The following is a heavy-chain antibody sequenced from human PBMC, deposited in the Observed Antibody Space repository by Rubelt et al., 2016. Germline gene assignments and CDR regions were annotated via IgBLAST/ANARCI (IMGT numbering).Heavy chain of an antibody. CDR1: GLTFSAYW. D-gene: IGHD4-23*01. Sequence: EGQLVESGGGLVQPGGSLRLSCSASGLTFSAYWMAWVRQAPGKGLEWVANITDDGVEMFYVDSVKGRFTISRDNAKNSLYRDMGSLRGDDTAVYYCVRDSYGGATLWRILDSWGQGTLVTVSS. J-gene: IGHJ4*02. V-gene: IGHV3-7*01. CDR3: VRDSYGGATLWRILDS. CDR2: ITDDGVEM.